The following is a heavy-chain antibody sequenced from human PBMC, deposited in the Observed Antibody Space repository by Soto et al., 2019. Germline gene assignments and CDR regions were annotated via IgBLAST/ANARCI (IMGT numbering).Heavy chain of an antibody. CDR1: GGSISSGGYY. CDR3: ARKAYDFWSGSGDVDV. J-gene: IGHJ6*04. Sequence: PSETLSLTCTVSGGSISSGGYYWSWIRQHPGKGLEWIGYIYYSGSTYYNPSLKSRVTISVDTSKNQFSLKLSSVTAADTAVYYCARKAYDFWSGSGDVDVWGKGTTVTVSS. D-gene: IGHD3-3*01. V-gene: IGHV4-31*03. CDR2: IYYSGST.